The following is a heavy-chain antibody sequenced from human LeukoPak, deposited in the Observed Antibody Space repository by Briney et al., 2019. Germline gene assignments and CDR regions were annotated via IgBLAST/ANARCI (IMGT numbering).Heavy chain of an antibody. D-gene: IGHD2-2*02. J-gene: IGHJ6*04. Sequence: GGSLRLSCVASGFTFSNYWMHWVRQAPGKGLVWISRINSDGSSTSYADSVKGRVTISRDNAKNTLYLQMNSPRAEDTAVYYCVATYLYAMDVWGKGTTVTGSS. V-gene: IGHV3-74*01. CDR3: VATYLYAMDV. CDR1: GFTFSNYW. CDR2: INSDGSST.